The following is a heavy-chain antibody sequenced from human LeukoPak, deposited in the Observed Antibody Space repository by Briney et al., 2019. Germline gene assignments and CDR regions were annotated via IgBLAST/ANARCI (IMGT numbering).Heavy chain of an antibody. CDR3: AREFLEWSGNWFDP. Sequence: GGSLRLSCAASGFTVSSNYMSWVRQAPGKGLEWVSYISSSSSTIYYADSVKGRFTISRDNAKNSLYLQMNSLRAEDTAVYYCAREFLEWSGNWFDPWGQGTLVTVSS. D-gene: IGHD3-3*01. V-gene: IGHV3-48*01. CDR2: ISSSSSTI. J-gene: IGHJ5*02. CDR1: GFTVSSNY.